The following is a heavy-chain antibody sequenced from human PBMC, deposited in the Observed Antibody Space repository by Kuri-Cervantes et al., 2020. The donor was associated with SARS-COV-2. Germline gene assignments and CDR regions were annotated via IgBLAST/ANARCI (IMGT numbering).Heavy chain of an antibody. CDR1: GGTFSSYA. V-gene: IGHV1-69*10. CDR3: ARGPTGSVSHYGMDV. J-gene: IGHJ6*02. D-gene: IGHD3-9*01. Sequence: SVKVSCKASGGTFSSYAISWVRQAPGQGLEWMGGIIPILGIANYAQKFQGRVTITADKSTSTAYMELSSLRAEDTAMYYCARGPTGSVSHYGMDVWGQGTTVTVSS. CDR2: IIPILGIA.